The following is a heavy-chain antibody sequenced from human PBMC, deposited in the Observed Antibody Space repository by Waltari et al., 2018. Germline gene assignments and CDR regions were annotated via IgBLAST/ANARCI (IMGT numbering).Heavy chain of an antibody. CDR3: ARGKFTAFDI. Sequence: VQLQQSGPGLVKPSQTLSLTCAVSGDSLFTTSVAWNWIRPSPSRGLEWLGRTYYRSQWRNDYALSVKGRITVNPDTSKNHFSLQLDSVTPDDTAVYYCARGKFTAFDIWGQGTMVTVSS. CDR2: TYYRSQWRN. V-gene: IGHV6-1*01. CDR1: GDSLFTTSVA. J-gene: IGHJ3*02.